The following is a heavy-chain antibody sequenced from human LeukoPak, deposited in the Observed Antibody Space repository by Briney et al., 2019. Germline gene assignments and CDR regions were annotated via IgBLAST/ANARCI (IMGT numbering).Heavy chain of an antibody. CDR1: GYSFTSYW. D-gene: IGHD6-6*01. Sequence: GESLKISCKGSGYSFTSYWIGWVRQMPGKGLEWMGIIYPGDSDTRYSPSFQGQVTISADKSISTAYLQWSSLKASDTVMYYCARHAWRSSSSGPLGYWGQGTLVTVSS. J-gene: IGHJ4*02. CDR2: IYPGDSDT. CDR3: ARHAWRSSSSGPLGY. V-gene: IGHV5-51*01.